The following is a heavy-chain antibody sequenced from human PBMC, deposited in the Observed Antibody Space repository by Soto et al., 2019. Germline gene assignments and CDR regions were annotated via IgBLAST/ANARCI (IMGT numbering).Heavy chain of an antibody. CDR1: GFSFSTYN. V-gene: IGHV3-48*02. CDR3: ARAIAVGSTSLDY. CDR2: ISSRSSTI. J-gene: IGHJ4*02. D-gene: IGHD6-19*01. Sequence: EVQLVESGGGLVQPGGSLRLSCAASGFSFSTYNMNWVRQAPGRGPEWVSYISSRSSTIYHADSVKGRFTISRDNAKNSLYLQMDSLRDEDTAVYFCARAIAVGSTSLDYWGLGTRVTVSS.